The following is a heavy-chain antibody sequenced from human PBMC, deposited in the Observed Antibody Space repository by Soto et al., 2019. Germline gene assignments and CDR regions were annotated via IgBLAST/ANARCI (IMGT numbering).Heavy chain of an antibody. V-gene: IGHV3-21*01. CDR2: ISSGSDI. CDR1: GFTFINYN. D-gene: IGHD1-26*01. Sequence: EVQLVESGGGLVKPGGFLRLSCAASGFTFINYNMNWVRQAPGKGLEWVSSISSGSDIYYADSLKGRFTISRDNSKTSVYLQMNSLRAEDTAVYYCARDDPHSVGPAGGVFDYWGQGTLVTVSS. J-gene: IGHJ4*02. CDR3: ARDDPHSVGPAGGVFDY.